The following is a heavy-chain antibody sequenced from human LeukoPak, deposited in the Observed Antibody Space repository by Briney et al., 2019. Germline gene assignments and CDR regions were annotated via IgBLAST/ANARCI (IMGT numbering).Heavy chain of an antibody. V-gene: IGHV3-30*03. D-gene: IGHD1/OR15-1a*01. CDR2: MSYDGSNK. J-gene: IGHJ6*02. CDR1: GFTFSSYG. CDR3: ARNPVGTPYYYGMDA. Sequence: GRSLRLSCAAAGFTFSSYGMHWVRQAPGKGLEWVAVMSYDGSNKYYADSVKGRFTISRDNSKNTLYLQMDSLRAEDTAVYYCARNPVGTPYYYGMDAWGQGTTVTVSS.